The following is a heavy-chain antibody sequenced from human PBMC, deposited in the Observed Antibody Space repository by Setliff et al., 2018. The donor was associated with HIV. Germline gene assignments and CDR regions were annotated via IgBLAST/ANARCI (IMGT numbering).Heavy chain of an antibody. CDR1: GYTFTSYA. CDR3: AREGASVTPETNAFDI. CDR2: INTNTGNP. D-gene: IGHD4-17*01. Sequence: ASVKVSCKASGYTFTSYAMNWVRQAPGQGLEWMGWINTNTGNPTYAQGFTGRFVFSLDTSVSTAYLQISSLNAEDTAVYYCAREGASVTPETNAFDIWGQGTMVTVSS. V-gene: IGHV7-4-1*02. J-gene: IGHJ3*02.